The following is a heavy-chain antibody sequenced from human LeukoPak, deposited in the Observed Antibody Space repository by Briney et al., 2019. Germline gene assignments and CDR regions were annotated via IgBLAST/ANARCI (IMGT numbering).Heavy chain of an antibody. CDR1: GASFSSYY. CDR2: INHSGST. D-gene: IGHD6-19*01. CDR3: ARVSICGWIQH. J-gene: IGHJ1*01. Sequence: SETLSLTCAVYGASFSSYYWCWIRHPPGQGLERIGEINHSGSTNYNPSLKSRVTISVDTSKTQFSLKLSSVTAADTAVYYCARVSICGWIQHWGQGTLVTVSS. V-gene: IGHV4-34*01.